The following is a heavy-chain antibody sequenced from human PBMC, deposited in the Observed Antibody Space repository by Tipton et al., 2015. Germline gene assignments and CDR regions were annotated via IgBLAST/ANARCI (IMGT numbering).Heavy chain of an antibody. D-gene: IGHD6-13*01. CDR1: GGSVSSNTAA. CDR2: TYYRSNWSN. V-gene: IGHV6-1*01. Sequence: LRLSCAISGGSVSSNTAAWHWIRQSPSRGLEWLGRTYYRSNWSNDYAVSVKSRITITPDTSKNQFTLHLNSVTPDDTAMYYCARGAQHSTWSWGQGTLVTVSS. CDR3: ARGAQHSTWS. J-gene: IGHJ5*02.